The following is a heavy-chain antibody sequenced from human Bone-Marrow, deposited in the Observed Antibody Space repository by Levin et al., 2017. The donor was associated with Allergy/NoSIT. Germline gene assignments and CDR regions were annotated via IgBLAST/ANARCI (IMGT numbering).Heavy chain of an antibody. V-gene: IGHV4-59*01. CDR3: ARVSDYGDFGYCDY. CDR2: IHYNGNT. Sequence: NPSETLSLTCNVSGGSISGYYWSWIRQSPGKGLEWIGYIHYNGNTKSNPSLQSRVTISVDKSKNQFALRLSSVTAADTAEYYCARVSDYGDFGYCDYWGQGTLVTVSS. CDR1: GGSISGYY. J-gene: IGHJ4*02. D-gene: IGHD4-17*01.